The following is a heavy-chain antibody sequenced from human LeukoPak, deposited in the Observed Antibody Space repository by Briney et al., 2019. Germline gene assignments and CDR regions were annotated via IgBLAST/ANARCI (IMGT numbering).Heavy chain of an antibody. Sequence: PSQTLSLTCTVSGGSISSGDYYWSWIRQPPGKGLEWIGYIYYSGSTYYNPSLKSRVTISVDTSKNQFSLKLSPVTAADTAVYYCARVLLQYGMGYNYYFDYWGQGTLVTVSS. J-gene: IGHJ4*02. CDR3: ARVLLQYGMGYNYYFDY. V-gene: IGHV4-30-4*08. CDR1: GGSISSGDYY. CDR2: IYYSGST. D-gene: IGHD4-11*01.